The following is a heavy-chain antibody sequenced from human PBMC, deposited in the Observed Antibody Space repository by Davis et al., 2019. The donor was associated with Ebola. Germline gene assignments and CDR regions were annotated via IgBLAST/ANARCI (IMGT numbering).Heavy chain of an antibody. Sequence: SVKVSCKASGGTFSSYAISWVRQAPGQGLEWMGGIIPIFGTANYAQKFQGRVTITADESTSTAYMELSSLRSEDTAVYYCAKDGPDCSGGSSGPGKYFDYWGQGTLVTVSS. J-gene: IGHJ4*02. CDR3: AKDGPDCSGGSSGPGKYFDY. V-gene: IGHV1-69*13. CDR2: IIPIFGTA. CDR1: GGTFSSYA. D-gene: IGHD2-15*01.